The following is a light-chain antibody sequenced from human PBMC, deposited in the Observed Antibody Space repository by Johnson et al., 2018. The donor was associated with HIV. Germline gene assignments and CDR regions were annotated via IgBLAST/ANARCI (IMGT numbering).Light chain of an antibody. CDR2: ENN. CDR3: GTWDSSLSAHV. J-gene: IGLJ1*01. CDR1: SSNIGNNY. Sequence: QSVLTQPPSVSAAPGQKVTISCSGSSSNIGNNYLSWYQQLPGTAPKLLIYENNKRPSGIPDRFSGSKSGTSATLGITGLQTGDEADYYCGTWDSSLSAHVFGTGTKVSVL. V-gene: IGLV1-51*02.